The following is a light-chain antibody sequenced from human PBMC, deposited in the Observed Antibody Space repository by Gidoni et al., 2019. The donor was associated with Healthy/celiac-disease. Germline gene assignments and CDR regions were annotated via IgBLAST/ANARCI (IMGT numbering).Light chain of an antibody. J-gene: IGLJ3*02. CDR2: YKSDSDK. V-gene: IGLV5-45*02. CDR3: MIWHSSAWV. Sequence: QAVLTPPSSLSASSGAPVSLPCTLRSGINVGTYRIYWYQQKPGSPPQYLLRYKSDSDKQQGSGVPSRFSGSKDASANAGILLISGLQSEDEADYYCMIWHSSAWVFGGGTKLTVL. CDR1: SGINVGTYR.